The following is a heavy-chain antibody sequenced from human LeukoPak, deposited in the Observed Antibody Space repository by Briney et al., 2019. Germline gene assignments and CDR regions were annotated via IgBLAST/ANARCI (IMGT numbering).Heavy chain of an antibody. CDR3: ASSARVPFDY. CDR1: AGSISSYY. V-gene: IGHV4-59*08. J-gene: IGHJ4*02. Sequence: PSETLSLTCTVSAGSISSYYWNWIRQPPGKGLEWIGYTHYSGSINYNPSLKSRVTISVDASKNQFSLKLISVTAADTAVYFCASSARVPFDYWGQGTLVTVSS. CDR2: THYSGSI.